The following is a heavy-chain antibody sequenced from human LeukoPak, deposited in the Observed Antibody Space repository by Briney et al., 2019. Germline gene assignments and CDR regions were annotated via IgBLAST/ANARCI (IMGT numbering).Heavy chain of an antibody. CDR2: ISYSGST. D-gene: IGHD5-24*01. V-gene: IGHV4-59*01. Sequence: PPETLSLTGTVSGGSISNYYWNWIRQPPGKGLEWIGYISYSGSTNYNPSLKSRVTISVDTSKNQFSLKLSSVTAADTAVYYCASGRDGYTYDAFDIWGQGTMVTVSS. CDR1: GGSISNYY. CDR3: ASGRDGYTYDAFDI. J-gene: IGHJ3*02.